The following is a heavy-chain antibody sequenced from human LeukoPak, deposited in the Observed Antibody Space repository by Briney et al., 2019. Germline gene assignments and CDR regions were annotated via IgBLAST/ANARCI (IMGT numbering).Heavy chain of an antibody. D-gene: IGHD6-19*01. J-gene: IGHJ5*02. V-gene: IGHV3-30*18. Sequence: GGSLRLSCAASGFTFSSNAMRWVRQAPGKGLEWVAVISYDGSNKYYADSVKGRFTISRDSSKNTLYLQMSSLRAEDTAVYYCANFERTVAGPYNWFDPGGQGTLVSVSS. CDR3: ANFERTVAGPYNWFDP. CDR2: ISYDGSNK. CDR1: GFTFSSNA.